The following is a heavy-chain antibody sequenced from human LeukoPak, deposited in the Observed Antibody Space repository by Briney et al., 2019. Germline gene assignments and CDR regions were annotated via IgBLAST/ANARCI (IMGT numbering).Heavy chain of an antibody. CDR3: ARGRRIAAADSYYFDY. J-gene: IGHJ4*02. V-gene: IGHV4-39*01. CDR2: IYYSGST. Sequence: SETLSLTCTVSGGSVSSSSYYWGWIRQPPGKGLEWIGSIYYSGSTYYNPSLKSRVTISVDTSKNQFSLKLSSVTAADTAVYYCARGRRIAAADSYYFDYWGQGTLVTVSS. CDR1: GGSVSSSSYY. D-gene: IGHD6-13*01.